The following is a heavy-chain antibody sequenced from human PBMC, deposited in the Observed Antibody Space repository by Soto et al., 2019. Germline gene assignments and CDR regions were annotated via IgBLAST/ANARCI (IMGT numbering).Heavy chain of an antibody. CDR3: AKRGCREQQLCYYYGMDV. CDR1: GFTFSSYG. J-gene: IGHJ6*02. V-gene: IGHV3-30*18. CDR2: ISYDGSNK. Sequence: PGGSLRLSCAASGFTFSSYGMHWVRQAPGKGLEWVAVISYDGSNKYYADSVKGRFTISRDNSKNTLYLQMNSLRAEDTAVYYCAKRGCREQQLCYYYGMDVWGQGTTVTVSS. D-gene: IGHD6-13*01.